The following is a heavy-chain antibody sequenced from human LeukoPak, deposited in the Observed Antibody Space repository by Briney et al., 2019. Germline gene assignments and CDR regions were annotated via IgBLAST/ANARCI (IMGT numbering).Heavy chain of an antibody. V-gene: IGHV1-8*01. CDR2: MSPNSGNT. CDR1: GYTFTSYD. D-gene: IGHD3-9*01. CDR3: ARETTIPPYYFDY. J-gene: IGHJ4*02. Sequence: ASVKVSCKASGYTFTSYDITWVRQAPGQGLEWMGWMSPNSGNTGYAQKFQGRVTMTRNTSITTAYMELSSLTSEDTAVYYRARETTIPPYYFDYWGLGSQVTVSP.